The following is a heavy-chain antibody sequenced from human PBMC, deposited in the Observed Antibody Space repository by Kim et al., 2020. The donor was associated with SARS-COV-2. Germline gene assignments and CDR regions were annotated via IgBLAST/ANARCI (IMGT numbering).Heavy chain of an antibody. Sequence: SETLSLTCAVYGGSFSGYYWSWIRQPPGKGLEWIGEINHSGSTNYNPALKRRVTISVDTSKNQFSLKLRSVTAADTAVYYCARGRGWTTVVTLGLCYYY. CDR2: INHSGST. CDR1: GGSFSGYY. CDR3: ARGRGWTTVVTLGLCYYY. V-gene: IGHV4-34*01. J-gene: IGHJ6*01. D-gene: IGHD4-17*01.